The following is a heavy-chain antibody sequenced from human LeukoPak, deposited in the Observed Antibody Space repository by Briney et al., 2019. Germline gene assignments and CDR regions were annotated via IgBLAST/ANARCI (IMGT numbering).Heavy chain of an antibody. D-gene: IGHD5-18*01. CDR2: INPNSGGT. CDR3: ARRGYTYGYESALYYYYMDV. V-gene: IGHV1-2*02. J-gene: IGHJ6*03. Sequence: ASVKVSCKASGYTFTGYYLHWVRQAPGQGLEWMGWINPNSGGTNYAQKFQGRVTMTRDTSISTAYMELSRLRSDDTAVYYCARRGYTYGYESALYYYYMDVWGKGTTVPISS. CDR1: GYTFTGYY.